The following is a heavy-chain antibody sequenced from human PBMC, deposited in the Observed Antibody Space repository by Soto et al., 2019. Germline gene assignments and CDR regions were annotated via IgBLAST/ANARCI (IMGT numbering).Heavy chain of an antibody. CDR2: IYYSGTT. CDR3: ARSQRGRTAFTFDY. J-gene: IGHJ4*02. D-gene: IGHD3-16*01. V-gene: IGHV4-61*01. Sequence: SETLSLTCAVSGDSVSNENYYWSWIRQPPGKGLEWIGYIYYSGTTNYNSYLKSRLTLSVDMSKNQFSLKLTSVTAADTAMYFCARSQRGRTAFTFDYWGQGALVTVSS. CDR1: GDSVSNENYY.